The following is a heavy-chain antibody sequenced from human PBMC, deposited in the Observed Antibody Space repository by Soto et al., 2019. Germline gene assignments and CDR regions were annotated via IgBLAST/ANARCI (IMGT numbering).Heavy chain of an antibody. D-gene: IGHD6-13*01. CDR2: INPSGGST. CDR3: ARLAGSWLPFDY. V-gene: IGHV1-46*01. Sequence: GASVKVSCKASGYTFTSYYMHCVRQAPGQVLEWMGIINPSGGSTSYAQKFQGRVTMTRDTSTSTVYMELSSLRSEDTAVYYCARLAGSWLPFDYWGQGTLVTVSS. J-gene: IGHJ4*02. CDR1: GYTFTSYY.